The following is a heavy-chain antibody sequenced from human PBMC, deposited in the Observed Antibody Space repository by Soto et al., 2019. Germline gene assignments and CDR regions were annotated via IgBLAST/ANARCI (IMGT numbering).Heavy chain of an antibody. CDR2: IIPIFGTA. CDR3: ASISGSYALEGPGMDV. J-gene: IGHJ6*02. Sequence: SVKVSCKASGGTFSSYAISWVRQAPGQGLEWMGGIIPIFGTANYAQKFQGRVTITADESTSTAYMELSSLRSEDTAVYYCASISGSYALEGPGMDVWGQGTTVTVSS. CDR1: GGTFSSYA. V-gene: IGHV1-69*13. D-gene: IGHD1-26*01.